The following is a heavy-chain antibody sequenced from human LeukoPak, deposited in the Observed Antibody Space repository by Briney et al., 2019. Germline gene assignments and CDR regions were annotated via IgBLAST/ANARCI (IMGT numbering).Heavy chain of an antibody. CDR2: FKSDGSST. Sequence: GESLRLSCAASGFTFSTSWMHWVRAAPGKGLVWVSRFKSDGSSTTYADSVKGRFTISRDNAKNTLYLQMNSLTAEDTAVYYCAKSDWFDPWGQGTLVTVSS. V-gene: IGHV3-74*01. J-gene: IGHJ5*02. CDR3: AKSDWFDP. CDR1: GFTFSTSW.